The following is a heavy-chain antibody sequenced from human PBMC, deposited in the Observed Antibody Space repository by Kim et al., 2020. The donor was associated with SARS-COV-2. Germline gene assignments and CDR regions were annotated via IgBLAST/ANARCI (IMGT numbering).Heavy chain of an antibody. CDR2: IIPIFGTA. D-gene: IGHD6-13*01. CDR1: GGTFSSYA. J-gene: IGHJ5*02. V-gene: IGHV1-69*13. CDR3: AREGGVIAAAGTRWFDP. Sequence: SVKVSCKASGGTFSSYAISWVRQAPGQGLEWMGGIIPIFGTANYAQKFQGRVTITADESTSTAYMELSSLRSEDTAVYYCAREGGVIAAAGTRWFDPWGQGTLVTVSS.